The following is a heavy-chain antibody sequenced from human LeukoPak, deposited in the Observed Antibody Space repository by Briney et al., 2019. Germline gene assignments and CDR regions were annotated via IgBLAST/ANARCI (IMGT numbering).Heavy chain of an antibody. Sequence: SETLSLTCTVSGGSISSYYWSWIRQPPGKGLEWIGYIYYSGSTYYNPSLKSRVTISVDTSKNQFSLKLSSVTAADTAVYYCARVGRGYDYVWGSNRSLGYWGQGTLVTVSS. V-gene: IGHV4-59*08. CDR2: IYYSGST. CDR3: ARVGRGYDYVWGSNRSLGY. D-gene: IGHD3-16*01. J-gene: IGHJ4*02. CDR1: GGSISSYY.